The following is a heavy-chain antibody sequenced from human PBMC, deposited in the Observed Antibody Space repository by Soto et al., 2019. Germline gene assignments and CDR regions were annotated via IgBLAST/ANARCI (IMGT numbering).Heavy chain of an antibody. J-gene: IGHJ4*02. CDR3: ARGRVDIVATIDVKLDY. D-gene: IGHD5-12*01. CDR2: IFHSGNT. Sequence: SETLSLTCAVSGGSISSGGYSWSWIRQPPGKGLEWIGYIFHSGNTYYNPSLNSRGTISVDRSKNQFSLNLSSVTAADTAVYYCARGRVDIVATIDVKLDYWGQGTLVTVSS. CDR1: GGSISSGGYS. V-gene: IGHV4-30-2*01.